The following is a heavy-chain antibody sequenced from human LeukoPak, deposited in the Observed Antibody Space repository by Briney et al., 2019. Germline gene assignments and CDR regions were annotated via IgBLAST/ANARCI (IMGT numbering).Heavy chain of an antibody. CDR1: GFTFTTSW. D-gene: IGHD6-13*01. CDR2: IESDGTST. V-gene: IGHV3-74*01. CDR3: ARDQYSSTWYRGAFDV. Sequence: GSLRLSCAASGFTFTTSWMHWFRQAPGKGLVWVSRIESDGTSTTYADSVKGRFTISRDNAKNTLYLQMNSLRAEDTAVYYCARDQYSSTWYRGAFDVWGQGTMVSVSS. J-gene: IGHJ3*01.